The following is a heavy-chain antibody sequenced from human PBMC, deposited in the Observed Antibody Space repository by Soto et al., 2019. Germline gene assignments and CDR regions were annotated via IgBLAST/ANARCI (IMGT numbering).Heavy chain of an antibody. J-gene: IGHJ4*02. CDR1: GFTFSDYY. D-gene: IGHD3-9*01. CDR3: ARDTYFDWLHDY. Sequence: PGGSLRLSCAGSGFTFSDYYMSWIRQAPGKGLEWVSYISSSGSTIYYADSVKGRFTISRDNAKNSLYLQMNSLRAEDTAVYYCARDTYFDWLHDYWGQGTLVTVSS. CDR2: ISSSGSTI. V-gene: IGHV3-11*01.